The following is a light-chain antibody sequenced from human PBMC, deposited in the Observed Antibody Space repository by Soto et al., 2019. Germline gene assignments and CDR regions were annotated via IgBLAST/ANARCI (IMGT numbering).Light chain of an antibody. CDR2: RDH. CDR1: SSNVGSNS. V-gene: IGLV1-44*01. J-gene: IGLJ2*01. CDR3: ASWDDSLNAVL. Sequence: QSVLTQSPSASGTAGQRITISCSGGSSNVGSNSVNWYQQVPGTAPKVLIYRDHQRPSRVPDRFSGSKSGTSASLAISGLQSGDEADYYCASWDDSLNAVLFGGGTKLTVL.